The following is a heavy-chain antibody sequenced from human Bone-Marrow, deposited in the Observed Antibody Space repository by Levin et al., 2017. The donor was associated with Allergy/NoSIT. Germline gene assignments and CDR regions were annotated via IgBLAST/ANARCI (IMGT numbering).Heavy chain of an antibody. Sequence: PGESLKISCAASGFTFSNAWMNWVRQAPGKGLEWVGRIKSKTDGGTTDYAAPVKGRFTISRDDSKNTLYLQMNSLKTEDTAVYYGTTDVSPQLWLLFGFAIWGQGTMVTVSS. D-gene: IGHD5-18*01. CDR2: IKSKTDGGTT. CDR3: TTDVSPQLWLLFGFAI. V-gene: IGHV3-15*07. J-gene: IGHJ3*02. CDR1: GFTFSNAW.